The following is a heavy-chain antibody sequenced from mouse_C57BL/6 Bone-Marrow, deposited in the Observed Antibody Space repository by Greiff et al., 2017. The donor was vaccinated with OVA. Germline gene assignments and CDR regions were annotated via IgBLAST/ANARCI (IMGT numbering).Heavy chain of an antibody. Sequence: EVQLQESGGGLVQPGGSLSLSCAASGFTFTDYYMSWVRQPPGKALEWLGFIRNKANGYTTEYSASVKGLFTISRDNSQSILYLQMNALRAEDSATYYCASLSSFFDYWGQGTTLTVSS. J-gene: IGHJ2*01. CDR1: GFTFTDYY. CDR3: ASLSSFFDY. V-gene: IGHV7-3*01. CDR2: IRNKANGYTT. D-gene: IGHD1-1*01.